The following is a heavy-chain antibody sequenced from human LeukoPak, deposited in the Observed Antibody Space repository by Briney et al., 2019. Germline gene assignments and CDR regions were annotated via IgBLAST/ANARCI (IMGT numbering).Heavy chain of an antibody. J-gene: IGHJ4*02. CDR2: IIPIFGTA. D-gene: IGHD3-9*01. CDR3: ARALDHLYYDILTGGPLGY. V-gene: IGHV1-69*13. CDR1: GGTFSSYA. Sequence: ASVKVSCRASGGTFSSYAISWVRQAPGQGLEWMGGIIPIFGTANYAQKFQGRVTITADESTSTAYMELSSLRSEDTAVYYCARALDHLYYDILTGGPLGYWGQGTLVTVSS.